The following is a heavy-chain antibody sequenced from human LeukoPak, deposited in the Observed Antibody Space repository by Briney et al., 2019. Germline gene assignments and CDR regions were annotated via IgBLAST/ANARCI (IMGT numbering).Heavy chain of an antibody. CDR1: GFTFSTYY. J-gene: IGHJ6*03. D-gene: IGHD3-10*01. V-gene: IGHV3-7*03. CDR3: ARHGSITMVRGRLRYYYMDV. Sequence: GGSLRLSCAASGFTFSTYYMSWVRQAPGKGLEWVANIKQDGSEKYYVDSVKGRVTISRDNSKNTLYLQMNSLRAEDTAVYYCARHGSITMVRGRLRYYYMDVWGKGTTVTISS. CDR2: IKQDGSEK.